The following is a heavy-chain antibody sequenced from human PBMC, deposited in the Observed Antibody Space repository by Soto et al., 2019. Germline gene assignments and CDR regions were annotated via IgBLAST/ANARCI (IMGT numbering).Heavy chain of an antibody. CDR3: AKGAVAGTPTSYYYCGMDV. CDR2: IIPICGTA. CDR1: GGTFRTYA. V-gene: IGHV1-69*12. J-gene: IGHJ6*02. D-gene: IGHD6-19*01. Sequence: QVQLLQSGAEVKKPGSSVRVSCEASGGTFRTYAISWVRQAPGQGLEWMGGIIPICGTANYAQKFQGRVTITADESTTTVYMDLRSLRSEDTAVYYCAKGAVAGTPTSYYYCGMDVWGHGTTVTVSS.